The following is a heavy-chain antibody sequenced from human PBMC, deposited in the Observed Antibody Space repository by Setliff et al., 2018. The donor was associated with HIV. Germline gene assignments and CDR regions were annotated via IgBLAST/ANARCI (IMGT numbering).Heavy chain of an antibody. Sequence: PSETLSLTCTVSGDSISSCISTHYCTWIRQPPGAGLEWIGYIFNSGTTNYNPSLKSRVTISLDTSKHQFSLKLNSVTAADTAVYYCARAPRTTGVVGYYYYYGRDVWGQGTTVTVSS. CDR3: ARAPRTTGVVGYYYYYGRDV. V-gene: IGHV4-61*01. J-gene: IGHJ6*02. CDR1: GDSISSCISTHY. CDR2: IFNSGTT. D-gene: IGHD1-1*01.